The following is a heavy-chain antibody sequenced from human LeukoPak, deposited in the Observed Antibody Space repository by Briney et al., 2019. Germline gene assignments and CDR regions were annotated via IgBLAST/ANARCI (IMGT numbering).Heavy chain of an antibody. V-gene: IGHV1-69*13. J-gene: IGHJ5*02. CDR3: ARGEGDYSWFDP. Sequence: ASVKVSCKASGGTFSNYAISWVRQAPGQGLEWMGGIIPIFGTANYAQKFQGRVTITADESTSTAYMELSSLRSEDTAVYYCARGEGDYSWFDPWGQGTLVTVSS. D-gene: IGHD2-21*02. CDR2: IIPIFGTA. CDR1: GGTFSNYA.